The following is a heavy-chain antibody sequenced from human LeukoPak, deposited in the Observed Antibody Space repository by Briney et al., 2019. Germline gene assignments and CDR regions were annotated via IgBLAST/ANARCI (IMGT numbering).Heavy chain of an antibody. CDR1: GYTLTELS. D-gene: IGHD3-10*01. J-gene: IGHJ4*02. CDR3: AVEITMVRGAGVVVLPLDY. V-gene: IGHV1-24*01. CDR2: FDPEDGET. Sequence: GASVKVSCKVSGYTLTELSMHWVRQAPGKGLEWMGGFDPEDGETIYAQRFQGRVTMTEDTSTDTAYMELSSLRSEDTAVYYCAVEITMVRGAGVVVLPLDYWGQGTLVTVSS.